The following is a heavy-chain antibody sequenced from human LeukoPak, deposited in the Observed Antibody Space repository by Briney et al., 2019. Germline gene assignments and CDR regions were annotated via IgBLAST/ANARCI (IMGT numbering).Heavy chain of an antibody. D-gene: IGHD3-22*01. V-gene: IGHV1-18*01. J-gene: IGHJ4*02. CDR1: GYTFSSYG. CDR2: ISAYNGKT. CDR3: ARDRSPYYDGSGYGYC. Sequence: ASVTVSCKASGYTFSSYGISWARQAPGQGLEWMAWISAYNGKTNYAQKLWVRVTMTTDTSTSTAYMELRSLRSDDTAIYYCARDRSPYYDGSGYGYCWGQGTLVTVSS.